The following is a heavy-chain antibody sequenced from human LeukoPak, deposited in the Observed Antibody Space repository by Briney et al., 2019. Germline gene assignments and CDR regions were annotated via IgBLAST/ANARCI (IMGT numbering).Heavy chain of an antibody. CDR3: ASDGYLGAFDI. Sequence: WASVKVSCKASGYTFTGYYMHWVRQAPGQGLEWMGIINPSGGSTSYAQKFQGRVTMTRDMSTSTVYMELSSLRSEDTAVYYCASDGYLGAFDIWGQGTMVTVSS. CDR2: INPSGGST. J-gene: IGHJ3*02. D-gene: IGHD5-18*01. CDR1: GYTFTGYY. V-gene: IGHV1-46*01.